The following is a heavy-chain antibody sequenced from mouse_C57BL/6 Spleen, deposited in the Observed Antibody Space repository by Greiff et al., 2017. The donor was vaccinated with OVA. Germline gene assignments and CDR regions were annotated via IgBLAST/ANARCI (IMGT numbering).Heavy chain of an antibody. CDR3: ARQGYYGSLYYFDY. V-gene: IGHV1-9*01. Sequence: QVQLQQSGAELMKPGASVKLSCKASGYTFTGYWIEWVKQRPGQGLEWIGEILPGSGSTNYNEKFKGKATFTADTSSNTAYMQLISLTTEDSAIYYCARQGYYGSLYYFDYWGQGTTLTVSS. CDR2: ILPGSGST. J-gene: IGHJ2*01. CDR1: GYTFTGYW. D-gene: IGHD1-1*01.